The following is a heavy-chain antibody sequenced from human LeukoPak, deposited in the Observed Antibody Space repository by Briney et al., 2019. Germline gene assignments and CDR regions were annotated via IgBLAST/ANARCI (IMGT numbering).Heavy chain of an antibody. J-gene: IGHJ4*02. CDR3: ASLQWDRSG. CDR1: GYTFTSYD. CDR2: MNPNSGNT. Sequence: ASVKVSCKASGYTFTSYDINWVRQATGQGLEWMGWMNPNSGNTGYAQKFQGRVTITRDTSASTAYMELRSLRSDDTAVYYCASLQWDRSGWGQGTLVTVSS. V-gene: IGHV1-8*01. D-gene: IGHD1-26*01.